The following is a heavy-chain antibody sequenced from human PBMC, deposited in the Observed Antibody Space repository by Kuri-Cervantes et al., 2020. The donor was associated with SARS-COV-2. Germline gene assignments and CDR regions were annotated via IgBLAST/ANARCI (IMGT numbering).Heavy chain of an antibody. J-gene: IGHJ5*02. CDR1: GGSISSSSYY. Sequence: GSLRLSCTVSGGSISSSSYYWGWIRQPPGKGLEWIGSIYYSGSTYYNPSLKSRVTISVDTSRNQFSLKLSSVTAADTAVYYCARDLFPYCSSIDCYVAFDPWGQGTQVTVSS. CDR2: IYYSGST. D-gene: IGHD2-2*01. V-gene: IGHV4-39*02. CDR3: ARDLFPYCSSIDCYVAFDP.